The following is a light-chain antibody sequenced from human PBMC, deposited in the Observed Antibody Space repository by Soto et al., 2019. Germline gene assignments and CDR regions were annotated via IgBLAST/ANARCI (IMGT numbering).Light chain of an antibody. CDR3: QQDYNLPWT. Sequence: EIVMTQSPATLSLSPGERATLSCRASQSVSSSYLSWYQQKPGQAPRLLIYGASTRATGIQARFSGSGSGRDFPLIISSLQPEDFALYYCQQDYNLPWTFGQGTKVDIK. V-gene: IGKV3D-7*01. CDR2: GAS. J-gene: IGKJ1*01. CDR1: QSVSSSY.